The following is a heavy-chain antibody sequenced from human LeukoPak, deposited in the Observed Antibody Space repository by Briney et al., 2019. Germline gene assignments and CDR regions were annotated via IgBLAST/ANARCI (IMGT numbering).Heavy chain of an antibody. J-gene: IGHJ6*03. V-gene: IGHV3-15*01. Sequence: GGSLRLSCAASGFTFSSYGMSWVRQAPGKGLEWVGRIKSKTDGGTTDYAAPVKGRFTISRDDSKNTLYLQMNSLKTEDTAVYYCTTGDYYDSSGYYWGYYYYYYMGVWGKGTTVTVSS. D-gene: IGHD3-22*01. CDR2: IKSKTDGGTT. CDR3: TTGDYYDSSGYYWGYYYYYYMGV. CDR1: GFTFSSYG.